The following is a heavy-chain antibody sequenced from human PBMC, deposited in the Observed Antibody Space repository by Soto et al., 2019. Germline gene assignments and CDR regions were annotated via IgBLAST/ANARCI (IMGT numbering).Heavy chain of an antibody. Sequence: EVQLLESGGGLVQPGGSLGLSCAASGFTFSSYAMSWVRQAPGKGLEWVSVISGXGGSTYYADSVKGRFTISRDNSKXXXXXXXXXXXXXXXXXXXXXXXXXXXYDATAYEYDSWGQGTLVTVSS. CDR3: XXXXXXXYDATAYEYDS. J-gene: IGHJ4*02. CDR2: ISGXGGST. D-gene: IGHD3-22*01. V-gene: IGHV3-23*01. CDR1: GFTFSSYA.